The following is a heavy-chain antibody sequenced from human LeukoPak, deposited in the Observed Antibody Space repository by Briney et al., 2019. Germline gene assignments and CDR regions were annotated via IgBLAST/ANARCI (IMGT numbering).Heavy chain of an antibody. CDR3: AKDRGSGSRKLYYFDY. CDR1: GFTFSSYG. CDR2: ISYDGGNK. J-gene: IGHJ4*02. Sequence: GGSLRLSCAASGFTFSSYGMHWVRQAPGKGLEWVAVISYDGGNKYYADSVKGRFTISRDNSKNTLYLQMNSLRAEDTAVYYCAKDRGSGSRKLYYFDYWGQGTLVTVSS. D-gene: IGHD3-10*01. V-gene: IGHV3-30*18.